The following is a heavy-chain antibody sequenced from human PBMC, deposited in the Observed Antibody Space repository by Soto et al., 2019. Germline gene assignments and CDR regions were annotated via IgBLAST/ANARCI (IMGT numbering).Heavy chain of an antibody. V-gene: IGHV3-30*18. CDR3: AKVGREQQLDDHFDY. D-gene: IGHD6-13*01. J-gene: IGHJ4*02. Sequence: GGSLRLSCAASGFTFSSYGMHWVRQAPGKGLEWVAVISYDGSNKYYADSVKGRFTISRDNSKNTLYLQMNSLRAEDTAVYYCAKVGREQQLDDHFDYWGQGTLVTVSS. CDR2: ISYDGSNK. CDR1: GFTFSSYG.